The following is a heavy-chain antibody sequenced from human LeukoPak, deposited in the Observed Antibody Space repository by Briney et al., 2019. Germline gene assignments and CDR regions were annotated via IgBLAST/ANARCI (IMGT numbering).Heavy chain of an antibody. CDR2: ISSSSSYI. J-gene: IGHJ4*02. Sequence: GGSLRLSCAASGFTFSSYSMNWVRQAPGKGLEWDSSISSSSSYIYYADSVKGRFTISRDNAKNSLYLQMNSLRAEDTAVYYCASYSDPIAAAGTGFDYWGQGTLVTVSS. D-gene: IGHD6-13*01. V-gene: IGHV3-21*01. CDR3: ASYSDPIAAAGTGFDY. CDR1: GFTFSSYS.